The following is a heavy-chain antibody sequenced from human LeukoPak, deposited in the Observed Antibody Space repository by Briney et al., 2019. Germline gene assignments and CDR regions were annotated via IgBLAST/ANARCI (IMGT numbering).Heavy chain of an antibody. CDR3: AKDHLPGIVVADRDY. J-gene: IGHJ4*02. Sequence: PGGSLRLSCAAPGFTFNRYGMSWVRQAPGKGLEWVSAISGSGGTTYYADSVKGRFTISRDNSKNTLYLQINSLRAEDTAVYYCAKDHLPGIVVADRDYWGQGTLVTVSS. D-gene: IGHD6-19*01. CDR1: GFTFNRYG. CDR2: ISGSGGTT. V-gene: IGHV3-23*01.